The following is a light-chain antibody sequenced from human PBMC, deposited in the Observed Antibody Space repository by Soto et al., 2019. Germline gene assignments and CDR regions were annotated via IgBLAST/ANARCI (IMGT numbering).Light chain of an antibody. CDR3: CSYTSSSTLV. CDR2: DVS. J-gene: IGLJ1*01. V-gene: IGLV2-14*01. Sequence: QSVLAQPASVSGSPGQSITISCTGTSSDVGGYNHVTWYQQHPGKAAKLMIYDVSNRPSGVSNRFSGSKSGNTGSLTISGLQAEDEADYYCCSYTSSSTLVFGTGTKVTVL. CDR1: SSDVGGYNH.